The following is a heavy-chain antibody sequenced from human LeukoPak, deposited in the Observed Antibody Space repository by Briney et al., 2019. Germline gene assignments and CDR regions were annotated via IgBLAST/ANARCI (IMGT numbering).Heavy chain of an antibody. CDR1: GFTFSSYS. J-gene: IGHJ3*02. Sequence: GGSLRLSCAASGFTFSSYSMNWVRQAPGKGLEWVSIIYSGGSTYYADSVKGRFTISRDNSKNTMNLHMSSLRAEDTAVYYCARTVSLGNAFDIWGQGTVVTVSS. D-gene: IGHD1-14*01. CDR2: IYSGGST. CDR3: ARTVSLGNAFDI. V-gene: IGHV3-53*01.